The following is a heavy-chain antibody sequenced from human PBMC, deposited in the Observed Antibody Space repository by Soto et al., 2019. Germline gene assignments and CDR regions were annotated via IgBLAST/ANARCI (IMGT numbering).Heavy chain of an antibody. V-gene: IGHV4-59*01. J-gene: IGHJ6*03. CDR3: ARVGVGGVPAAMPRYYYYMDV. Sequence: SETLSFTCTVSGGSISSYYWSWIRQPPGKGLEWIGYIYYSGSTNYNPSLKSRVTISVDTSKNQFSLKLSSVTAADTAVYYCARVGVGGVPAAMPRYYYYMDVWGKGTTVTVSS. CDR2: IYYSGST. D-gene: IGHD2-2*01. CDR1: GGSISSYY.